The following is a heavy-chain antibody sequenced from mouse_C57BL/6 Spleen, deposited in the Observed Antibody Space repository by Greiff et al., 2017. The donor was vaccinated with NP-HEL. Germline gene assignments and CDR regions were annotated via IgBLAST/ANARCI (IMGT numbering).Heavy chain of an antibody. CDR2: IYPGSGSS. D-gene: IGHD1-1*01. Sequence: QVQLQQPGAELVKPGASVTLSCKASGYTFTSYWITWVKQRPGQGLEWIGDIYPGSGSSTYNEKFKSKATLTVDTSSSTAYLQLSSLTSEDSAVYYCARFTTTVVAPFDYWGQGTTLTVSS. J-gene: IGHJ2*01. V-gene: IGHV1-55*01. CDR3: ARFTTTVVAPFDY. CDR1: GYTFTSYW.